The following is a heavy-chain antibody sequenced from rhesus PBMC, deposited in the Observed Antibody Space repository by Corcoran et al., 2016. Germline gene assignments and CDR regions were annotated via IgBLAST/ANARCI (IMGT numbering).Heavy chain of an antibody. Sequence: QLQLQEPGPGLVKPSETLSLTCAVSGYSISSGYGWSWIRQPPGKGLEWIGYISYSGRTSHNPSLKRRVTISRDTSKNQFSLKLSSGTAADTAVYYCASGGTNEYSKLPYFDYWGQGVLVTVSS. J-gene: IGHJ4*01. CDR2: ISYSGRT. V-gene: IGHV4-122*02. D-gene: IGHD4-23*01. CDR3: ASGGTNEYSKLPYFDY. CDR1: GYSISSGYG.